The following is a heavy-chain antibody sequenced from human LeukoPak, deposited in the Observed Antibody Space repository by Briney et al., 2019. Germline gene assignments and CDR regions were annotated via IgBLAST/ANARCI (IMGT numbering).Heavy chain of an antibody. CDR3: ARKEVAYYDNV. V-gene: IGHV3-30*03. J-gene: IGHJ4*02. CDR2: ISYDGSNK. D-gene: IGHD3-22*01. Sequence: GGSLRLSCAASGFTFSSYGMHWARQAPGRGLEWVAVISYDGSNKYYADSVKGRFTISRDNSKNTLYLQMNSLRVEDTAVYYCARKEVAYYDNVWGQGTLVTVSS. CDR1: GFTFSSYG.